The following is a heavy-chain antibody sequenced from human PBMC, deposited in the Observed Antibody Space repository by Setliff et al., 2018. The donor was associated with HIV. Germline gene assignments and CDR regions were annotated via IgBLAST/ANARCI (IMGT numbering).Heavy chain of an antibody. CDR2: ISATGTTV. CDR3: VRDQLKLPERWDFYF. V-gene: IGHV3-48*01. J-gene: IGHJ4*02. D-gene: IGHD1-26*01. Sequence: PGGSLRLSCAASGFVLTDHSLHWVRQAPGEGLEWISYISATGTTVSYADSGRGRFIIFRDSVSNVFYLQMKSLRVEDTDVYYFVRDQLKLPERWDFYFWGPGTLVTVSS. CDR1: GFVLTDHS.